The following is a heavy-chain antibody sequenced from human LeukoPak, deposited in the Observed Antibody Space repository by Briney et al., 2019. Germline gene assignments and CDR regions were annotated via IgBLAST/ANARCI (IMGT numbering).Heavy chain of an antibody. D-gene: IGHD3-10*01. Sequence: NPSETLSLTCAVYGGSFSGYYWSWIRQPPGKGLEWIGEINHSGSTNYNPSLKSRVTISVDTSKNQFSLKLSSGTAADTAVDYCGRRGAGGYFFGSGSYYKWDYWGQGTLVTVSS. CDR1: GGSFSGYY. CDR2: INHSGST. V-gene: IGHV4-34*01. CDR3: GRRGAGGYFFGSGSYYKWDY. J-gene: IGHJ4*02.